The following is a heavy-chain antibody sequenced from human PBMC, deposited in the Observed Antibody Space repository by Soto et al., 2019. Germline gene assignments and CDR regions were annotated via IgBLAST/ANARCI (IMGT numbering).Heavy chain of an antibody. V-gene: IGHV3-48*03. CDR3: ARDLPTPGIAVAGTIDY. CDR1: GFIFSEYE. CDR2: IGKNGRDI. Sequence: GGSLRLSCEVSGFIFSEYEFNWVRQAPGKGLEWVSYIGKNGRDIYDADSVKGRFTISRDNAKNSLYLQMNSLRAEDTAVYYCARDLPTPGIAVAGTIDYWGQGTLVTVSS. J-gene: IGHJ4*02. D-gene: IGHD6-19*01.